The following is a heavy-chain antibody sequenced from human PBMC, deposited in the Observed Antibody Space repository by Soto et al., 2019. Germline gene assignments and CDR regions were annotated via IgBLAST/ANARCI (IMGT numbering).Heavy chain of an antibody. J-gene: IGHJ6*04. CDR2: IYYPGST. CDR1: GDSISSYY. V-gene: IGHV4-59*08. Sequence: PSETLSLTCTVSGDSISSYYWNWIRQPPGKGLEWIGYIYYPGSTMYNPSLESRVTISVDTSKNQFSLKLSSVTAADTAVYYCGRKKRREAGETNNSSGRDVWGKGPPSPSP. CDR3: GRKKRREAGETNNSSGRDV. D-gene: IGHD1-20*01.